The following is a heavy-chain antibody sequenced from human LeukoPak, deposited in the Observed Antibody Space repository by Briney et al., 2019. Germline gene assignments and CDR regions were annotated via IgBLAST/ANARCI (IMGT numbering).Heavy chain of an antibody. D-gene: IGHD4-23*01. J-gene: IGHJ4*02. Sequence: VASVKVSCKASGYTFTGYYMQWVRQAPGQGLEWMARINPNSGGTNYAQKFQGRVTMTRDMSISTAYMELSRLRSDDTAVYYCARLGGNFPYFDYWGQGTLVTVSS. CDR3: ARLGGNFPYFDY. CDR2: INPNSGGT. CDR1: GYTFTGYY. V-gene: IGHV1-2*06.